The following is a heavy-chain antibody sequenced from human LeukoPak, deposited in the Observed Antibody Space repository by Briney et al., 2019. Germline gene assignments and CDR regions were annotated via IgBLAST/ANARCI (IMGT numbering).Heavy chain of an antibody. CDR3: ARGDKGYCSSTSCRNYYYYGMDV. V-gene: IGHV1-8*02. D-gene: IGHD2-2*01. J-gene: IGHJ6*02. Sequence: ASVKVSCKASGGSFNTYAITWVRQATGQGLEWMGWMNPNSGNTGYAQKFQGRVTMTRNTSISTAYMELSSLRSEDTAVYYCARGDKGYCSSTSCRNYYYYGMDVWGQGTTVTVSS. CDR1: GGSFNTYA. CDR2: MNPNSGNT.